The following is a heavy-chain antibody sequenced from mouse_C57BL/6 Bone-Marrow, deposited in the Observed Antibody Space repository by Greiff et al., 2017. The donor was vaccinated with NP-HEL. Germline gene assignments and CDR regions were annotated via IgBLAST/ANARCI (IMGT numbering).Heavy chain of an antibody. D-gene: IGHD1-1*01. Sequence: QVQLQQPGAELVKPGASVKLSCKASGYTFTSYDINWVKQRPGPGLEWIGWIYPRDGSTKYIEQFKGKATLTVDTSSSTAYMELHSLTSEDSAVYFCAPPFITTAPRGAYWGQGTLVTVSA. CDR3: APPFITTAPRGAY. J-gene: IGHJ3*01. CDR1: GYTFTSYD. V-gene: IGHV1-85*01. CDR2: IYPRDGST.